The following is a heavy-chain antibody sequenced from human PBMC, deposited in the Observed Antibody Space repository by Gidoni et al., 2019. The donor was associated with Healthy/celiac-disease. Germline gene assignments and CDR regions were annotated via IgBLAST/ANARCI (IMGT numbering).Heavy chain of an antibody. CDR2: IYTSGNT. CDR3: ARDIVVVPAANWFDP. V-gene: IGHV4-4*07. J-gene: IGHJ5*02. Sequence: QVQLQESGPGLVKPSETLSLTCTVSGCSISSYYWSWIRQPAGKGLEWIGRIYTSGNTNYNPSLKSRVTMSVDTSKNQFSLKLSSVTAADTAVYYCARDIVVVPAANWFDPWGQGTLVTVSS. CDR1: GCSISSYY. D-gene: IGHD2-2*01.